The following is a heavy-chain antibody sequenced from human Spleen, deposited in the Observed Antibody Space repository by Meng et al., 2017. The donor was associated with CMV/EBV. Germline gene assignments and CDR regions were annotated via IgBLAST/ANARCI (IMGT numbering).Heavy chain of an antibody. CDR2: IDDAGTT. CDR3: AVVVVSATRSGVNWFDP. J-gene: IGHJ5*02. D-gene: IGHD2-15*01. Sequence: SETLSLTCAVYGSLSGYYWSWIRQTPGKGLEWIAEIDDAGTTNHNPPLNSRVMISVDTSKRQISLRLRSVTAADTAVYYCAVVVVSATRSGVNWFDPWGRGTLVTVSS. V-gene: IGHV4-34*01. CDR1: GSLSGYY.